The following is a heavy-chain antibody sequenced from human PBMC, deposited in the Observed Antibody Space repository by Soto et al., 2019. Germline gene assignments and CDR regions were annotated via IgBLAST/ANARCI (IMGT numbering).Heavy chain of an antibody. V-gene: IGHV1-69*13. CDR3: ASSTRSGPKWFDP. CDR1: GGAFSSYA. Sequence: SVKGSCKASGGAFSSYAISWVRQAPGQGLEWMGGIIPIFGTANYAQKFQGRVTITADESTSTAYMELSSLRSEDTAVYYCASSTRSGPKWFDPRVPAPLVT. J-gene: IGHJ5*02. CDR2: IIPIFGTA.